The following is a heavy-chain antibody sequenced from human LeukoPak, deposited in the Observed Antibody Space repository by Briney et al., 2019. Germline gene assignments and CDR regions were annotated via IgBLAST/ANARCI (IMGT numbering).Heavy chain of an antibody. D-gene: IGHD6-13*01. CDR3: ASPNSGIAAAHDAFDI. Sequence: GGSLRLSCAASGFTFSSYSMNWVRQAPGKGLEWVSSISSSSSYIYYADSVKGRFTISRDNAKNSLYLQMNSLRAEDTAVYYCASPNSGIAAAHDAFDIWGQGTMVTVSS. V-gene: IGHV3-21*01. CDR2: ISSSSSYI. J-gene: IGHJ3*02. CDR1: GFTFSSYS.